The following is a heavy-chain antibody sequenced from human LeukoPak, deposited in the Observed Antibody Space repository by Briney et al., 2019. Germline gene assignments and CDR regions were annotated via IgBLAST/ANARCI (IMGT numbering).Heavy chain of an antibody. Sequence: ASVKVSCKASGYTFTGYYMHWVRQAPGQGLEWMGWINPNSGGTNYAQKFQGRVTMTRDTSISTAYMELSRLRSDDTAVYYCAREISEAAAGTWWFDPWGQGTLVTVSS. CDR2: INPNSGGT. J-gene: IGHJ5*02. D-gene: IGHD6-13*01. CDR1: GYTFTGYY. CDR3: AREISEAAAGTWWFDP. V-gene: IGHV1-2*02.